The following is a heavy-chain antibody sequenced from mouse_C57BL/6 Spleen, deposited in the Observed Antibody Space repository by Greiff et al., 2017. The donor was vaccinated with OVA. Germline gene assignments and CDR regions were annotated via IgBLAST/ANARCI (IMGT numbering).Heavy chain of an antibody. J-gene: IGHJ3*01. CDR1: GFTFSSYA. CDR3: ARVPTAY. Sequence: EVQLVESGGGLVKPGGSLKLSCAASGFTFSSYAMSWVRQTPEKRLGWVATISDGGSYTYYPDNVKGRFTISRDNAKNNLYLQMSHLKSEDTAMYYCARVPTAYWGQGTLVTVSA. V-gene: IGHV5-4*01. CDR2: ISDGGSYT.